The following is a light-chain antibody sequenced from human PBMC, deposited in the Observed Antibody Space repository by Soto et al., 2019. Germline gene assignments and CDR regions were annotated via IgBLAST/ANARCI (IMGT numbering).Light chain of an antibody. J-gene: IGLJ3*02. CDR3: CSYAGSSTLV. Sequence: QSALSQPRSVSASPGQSVTISCTGTSSDVGAYHYVSWYQQHPGKSPKLIIFDVYRRPSGVPDRFSASKSDNTASLTISGLQAEDEADYYCCSYAGSSTLVFGGGTKLTVL. CDR2: DVY. V-gene: IGLV2-11*01. CDR1: SSDVGAYHY.